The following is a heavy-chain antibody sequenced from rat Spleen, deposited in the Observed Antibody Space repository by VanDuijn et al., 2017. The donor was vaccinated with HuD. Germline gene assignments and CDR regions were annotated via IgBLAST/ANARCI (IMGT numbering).Heavy chain of an antibody. J-gene: IGHJ2*01. D-gene: IGHD1-6*01. CDR2: ISSDGRRN. V-gene: IGHV5-29*01. CDR3: TRASYSGAVMYTTDY. Sequence: EVQLVESGGGLVQPGRSLKLSCAASGFTFSDYGMAWVRQAPTKGLEWVATISSDGRRNYYRDSVKGRFTLSRDNARRTLHLQMNSLRSEDTATYYCTRASYSGAVMYTTDYWGQGVMVTVSS. CDR1: GFTFSDYG.